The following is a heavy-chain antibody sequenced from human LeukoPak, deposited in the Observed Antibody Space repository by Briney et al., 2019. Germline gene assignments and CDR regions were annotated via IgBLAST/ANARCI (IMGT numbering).Heavy chain of an antibody. J-gene: IGHJ6*02. CDR1: GGSISSSSYY. Sequence: MPSETLSLTCTVSGGSISSSSYYWGWIRQPPGKGLEWIGSIYYSGSTYYNPSLKSRVTISVDTSKNQFSLKLSSVTAADTAVYYCARLSDIVVVPAAILKNYGMDVWGQGTTVTVSS. D-gene: IGHD2-2*01. CDR2: IYYSGST. CDR3: ARLSDIVVVPAAILKNYGMDV. V-gene: IGHV4-39*01.